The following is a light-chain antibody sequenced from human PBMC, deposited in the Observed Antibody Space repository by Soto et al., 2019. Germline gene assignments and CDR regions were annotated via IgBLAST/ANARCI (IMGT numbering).Light chain of an antibody. V-gene: IGKV3-15*01. CDR2: GAS. J-gene: IGKJ1*01. CDR1: QSVSSY. CDR3: QQYNNWPLWT. Sequence: KHSAATLSLSPRERATLSCRASQSVSSYLAWYQQKPGQAPRLLIYGASTRATGIPARFSGSGSGTEFTLTISSLQSEDFAVYYCQQYNNWPLWTFGQGTKVDIK.